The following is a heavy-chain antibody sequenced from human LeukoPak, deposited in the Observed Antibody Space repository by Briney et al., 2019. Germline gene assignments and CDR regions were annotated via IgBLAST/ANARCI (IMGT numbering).Heavy chain of an antibody. D-gene: IGHD6-19*01. Sequence: GGSLRLSCAASGFIFSDYYMSWMRQAPGKSLEWVSLISNGGITTYYADSVRGRFTISRDNSKNRLYLQMSSLRAEDTAVYYCVKLSSGSGSKFGFDSWGQGTLVTVSS. CDR1: GFIFSDYY. V-gene: IGHV3-11*01. CDR3: VKLSSGSGSKFGFDS. CDR2: ISNGGITT. J-gene: IGHJ4*02.